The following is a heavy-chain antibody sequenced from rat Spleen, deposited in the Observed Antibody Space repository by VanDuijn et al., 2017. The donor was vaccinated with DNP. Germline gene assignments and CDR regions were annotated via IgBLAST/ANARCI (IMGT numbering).Heavy chain of an antibody. V-gene: IGHV5-7*01. CDR2: ISHTDSRR. Sequence: EVELVESGGGLVQPGRSLKLSCAASGFSFRNYYMAWVRQAPKKGLEWVAIISHTDSRRYYPDSVKGRFTISRDNAKSSLYLQMNSLKSEDTATYYCARESQYRFDYWGQGVMVTVSS. D-gene: IGHD1-1*01. J-gene: IGHJ2*01. CDR1: GFSFRNYY. CDR3: ARESQYRFDY.